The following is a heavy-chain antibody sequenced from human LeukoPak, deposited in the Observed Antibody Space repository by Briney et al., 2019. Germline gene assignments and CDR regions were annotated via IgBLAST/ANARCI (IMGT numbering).Heavy chain of an antibody. D-gene: IGHD2-15*01. CDR3: ARNSQDGVVVVAAAVDY. CDR1: GYTFTSYG. Sequence: GASVKVSCKASGYTFTSYGISWVRQAPGQGLEGMGWISAYNGNTNYAQKLQGRVTMTTDTSTSTAYMELRSLRSDDTAVYYCARNSQDGVVVVAAAVDYWGQGTLVTVSS. V-gene: IGHV1-18*01. CDR2: ISAYNGNT. J-gene: IGHJ4*02.